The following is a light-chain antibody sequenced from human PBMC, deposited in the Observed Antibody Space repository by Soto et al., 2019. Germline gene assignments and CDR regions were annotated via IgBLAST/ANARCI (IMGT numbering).Light chain of an antibody. CDR1: SSDVGGYNY. CDR2: EVS. J-gene: IGLJ1*01. CDR3: CSYTSSGTYV. V-gene: IGLV2-14*01. Sequence: QSVLTQPASVSGSPGQSITISCTGTSSDVGGYNYVSWYQQHPGKAPKLIIYEVSNRPSGVSKRFSGSKSGNTASLTISGLQAEDEADYYCCSYTSSGTYVFGTGTKLTVL.